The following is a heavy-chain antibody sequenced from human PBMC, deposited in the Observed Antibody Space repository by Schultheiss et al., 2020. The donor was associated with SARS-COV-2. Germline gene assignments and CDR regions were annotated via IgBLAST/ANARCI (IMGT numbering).Heavy chain of an antibody. CDR1: GFTFSDSY. J-gene: IGHJ6*02. D-gene: IGHD3-10*01. Sequence: GSLRLSCAASGFTFSDSYMNWIRQAPGKGLEWIGEINHSGSTNYNPSLKSRVTISVDTSKNQFSLKLSSVTAADTAVYYCARDNYGSGAPMYYYGMDVWGQGTTVTVSS. CDR3: ARDNYGSGAPMYYYGMDV. V-gene: IGHV4-34*01. CDR2: INHSGST.